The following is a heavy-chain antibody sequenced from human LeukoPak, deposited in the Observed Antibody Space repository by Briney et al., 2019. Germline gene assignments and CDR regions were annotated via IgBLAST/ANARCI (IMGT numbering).Heavy chain of an antibody. CDR3: ARGVLGYYDFWREGAFDY. D-gene: IGHD3-3*01. V-gene: IGHV4-34*01. CDR2: INHSGST. CDR1: GGSFSGYY. Sequence: SETLSLTCAVYGGSFSGYYWSWIRQPPGKGLEWIGEINHSGSTNYNPSLKSRVTISVDTSKNQLSLKLSSVTAADTAVYYCARGVLGYYDFWREGAFDYWGQGTLVTVSS. J-gene: IGHJ4*02.